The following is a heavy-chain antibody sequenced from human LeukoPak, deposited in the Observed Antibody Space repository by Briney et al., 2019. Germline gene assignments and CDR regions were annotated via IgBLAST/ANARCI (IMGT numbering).Heavy chain of an antibody. Sequence: GGSLRLSCAASGFTFSSYGMHWVRQAPGKGLEWVAFIRYDGSNKYYADSVKGRFTISRDNSKNTLYLQMNSLRAEDTAVYYCAKDLVNTGGSSYYFDYWGQGTLVTVSS. CDR1: GFTFSSYG. CDR3: AKDLVNTGGSSYYFDY. D-gene: IGHD3-22*01. J-gene: IGHJ4*02. V-gene: IGHV3-30*02. CDR2: IRYDGSNK.